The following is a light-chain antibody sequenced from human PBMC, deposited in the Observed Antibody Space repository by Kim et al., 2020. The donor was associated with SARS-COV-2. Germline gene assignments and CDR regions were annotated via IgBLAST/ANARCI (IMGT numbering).Light chain of an antibody. J-gene: IGLJ3*02. CDR3: SSYTTSSARV. V-gene: IGLV2-14*03. CDR2: DVS. CDR1: SSDVGAYNY. Sequence: QSALTQPASVSGSTGQSITISCTGTSSDVGAYNYVTWYQQHPGKAPKLMIYDVSDRPSGVSNRFSGSKSGNTASLTISGLQAEDEADYYCSSYTTSSARVFGGGTQLTVL.